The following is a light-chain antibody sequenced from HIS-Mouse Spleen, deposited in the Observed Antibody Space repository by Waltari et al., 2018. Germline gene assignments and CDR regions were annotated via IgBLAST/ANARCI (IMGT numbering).Light chain of an antibody. V-gene: IGLV2-11*01. CDR1: SSDVGGYNY. CDR3: CSYAGSYTLV. CDR2: DVS. J-gene: IGLJ2*01. Sequence: QSALTQPRSVSGSPGQSVTISCTGTSSDVGGYNYVSWYQQHPGKAPKLMIYDVSKRPSRVPDRFSCSKSGNTASLTISGLQAEDEADYYCCSYAGSYTLVFGGGTKLTVL.